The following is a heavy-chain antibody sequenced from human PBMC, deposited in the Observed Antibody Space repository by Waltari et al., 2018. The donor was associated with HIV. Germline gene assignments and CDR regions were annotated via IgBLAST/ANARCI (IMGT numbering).Heavy chain of an antibody. J-gene: IGHJ6*02. V-gene: IGHV3-48*04. CDR2: ISSGSSNI. CDR1: GFSFSYYS. Sequence: EVQLVESGGGLIQPGGSLRLSGPASGFSFSYYSMNWVRQAPGKGLEWLSYISSGSSNIYYADSVKGRFTISRDNAKTSLYLQMNSLRAEDTAVYYCARVGDRTYAMDVWGQGTTVTVSS. D-gene: IGHD2-21*02. CDR3: ARVGDRTYAMDV.